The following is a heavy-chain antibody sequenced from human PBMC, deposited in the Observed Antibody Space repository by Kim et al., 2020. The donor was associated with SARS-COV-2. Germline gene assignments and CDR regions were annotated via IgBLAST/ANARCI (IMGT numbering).Heavy chain of an antibody. V-gene: IGHV3-23*03. CDR2: IYSGGSST. CDR1: GFTFSSYA. D-gene: IGHD6-13*01. J-gene: IGHJ4*02. CDR3: AKDPIAAAGPYFDY. Sequence: GGSLRLSCAASGFTFSSYAMSWVRQAPGKGLEWVSVIYSGGSSTYYADSVKGRFTISRDNSKNPLYLQMNSLRAEDTAVYYCAKDPIAAAGPYFDYWGQGTLVTVSS.